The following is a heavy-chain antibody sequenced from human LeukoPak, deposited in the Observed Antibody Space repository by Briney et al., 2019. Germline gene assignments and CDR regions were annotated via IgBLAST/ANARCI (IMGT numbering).Heavy chain of an antibody. CDR3: ARDPLSYYYDSSGYYYYYGMDV. CDR1: GGTFSSYA. J-gene: IGHJ6*02. D-gene: IGHD3-22*01. CDR2: IIPIFGTA. Sequence: ASVKVSCKASGGTFSSYAISWVRQAPGQGLEWMGGIIPIFGTANYAQKFQGRVTITADESTSTAYMELSSLRSEDTAVYYCARDPLSYYYDSSGYYYYYGMDVWGQGTTVTVSS. V-gene: IGHV1-69*13.